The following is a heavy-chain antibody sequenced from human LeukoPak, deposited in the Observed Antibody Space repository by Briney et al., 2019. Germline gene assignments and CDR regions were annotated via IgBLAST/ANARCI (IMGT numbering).Heavy chain of an antibody. Sequence: SGTLSLTCAVYGGSFSGYYWSWIRQPPGKGLEWIGEINHSGSTNYNPSLKSRVTISVDTSKNQFSLKLSSVTAADTAVYYCARGPYSSSWYNYWGQGTLVTVSS. D-gene: IGHD6-13*01. CDR3: ARGPYSSSWYNY. V-gene: IGHV4-34*01. CDR2: INHSGST. CDR1: GGSFSGYY. J-gene: IGHJ4*02.